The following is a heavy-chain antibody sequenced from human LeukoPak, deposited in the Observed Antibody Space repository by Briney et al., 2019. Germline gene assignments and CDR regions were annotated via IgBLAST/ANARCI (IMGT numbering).Heavy chain of an antibody. CDR2: ISSRSTSI. Sequence: GGSLRLSCAASGSTFSFYDMNWVRQARGKGLEWVSSISSRSTSIYYADSVKGRYTISRDNAKNSLYLQMNSLRAKDTAVYWCARDYIAYDPLDYWGQGTLVTVSS. CDR1: GSTFSFYD. V-gene: IGHV3-21*01. CDR3: ARDYIAYDPLDY. J-gene: IGHJ4*02. D-gene: IGHD3-3*01.